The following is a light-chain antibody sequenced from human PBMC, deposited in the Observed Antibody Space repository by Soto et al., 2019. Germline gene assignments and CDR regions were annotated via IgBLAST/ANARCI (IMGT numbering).Light chain of an antibody. J-gene: IGKJ2*01. CDR2: GAS. CDR3: QQYGTSPPAYT. CDR1: QSVSGNY. Sequence: EIVLTQSPGTLSLSPGDRATLSCTASQSVSGNYLAWYQQKPGQAPRLLIYGASSRATGIPDRFSGSGFGTDFTLTVSRLEPEDFALYYCQQYGTSPPAYTCGQGTELEIK. V-gene: IGKV3-20*01.